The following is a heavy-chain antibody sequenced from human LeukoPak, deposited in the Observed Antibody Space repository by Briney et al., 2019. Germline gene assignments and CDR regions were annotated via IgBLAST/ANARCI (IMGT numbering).Heavy chain of an antibody. Sequence: GKSLRLSCAASGFTFSGFGMHWVRQAPGKGLEWVAVIWYDGSNKYYADSVKGRFTISRDNPKSTLYVQMNSLRAEDTAVYYCARGRGADYGGNSGYFDYWGQGTLVTVSS. V-gene: IGHV3-33*01. CDR1: GFTFSGFG. CDR2: IWYDGSNK. D-gene: IGHD4-23*01. J-gene: IGHJ4*02. CDR3: ARGRGADYGGNSGYFDY.